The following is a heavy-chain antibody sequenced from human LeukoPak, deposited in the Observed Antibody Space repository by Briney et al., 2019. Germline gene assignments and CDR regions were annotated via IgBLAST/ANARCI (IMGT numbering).Heavy chain of an antibody. CDR3: ARRPRGGHYCYGMDV. V-gene: IGHV1-8*01. CDR2: MNPNSGNT. Sequence: ASVKASCKASGYTFTSYDIHWVRQATGQGLEWMGWMNPNSGNTGYAQKFQGRVTMTRNTSISTAYMELSSLRSEDTAVYYCARRPRGGHYCYGMDVWGQGTTVTVSS. D-gene: IGHD3-16*01. CDR1: GYTFTSYD. J-gene: IGHJ6*02.